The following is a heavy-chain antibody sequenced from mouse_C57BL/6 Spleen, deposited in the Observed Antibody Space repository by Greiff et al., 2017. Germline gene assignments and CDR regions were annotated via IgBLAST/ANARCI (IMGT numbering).Heavy chain of an antibody. CDR3: ARWGLRRGEYFAY. CDR2: IYPGGGDT. V-gene: IGHV1-82*01. CDR1: GYAFSSSW. J-gene: IGHJ2*01. D-gene: IGHD2-4*01. Sequence: VQLQQSGPELVKPGASVKISCKASGYAFSSSWMHWVKQRPGKGLEWIGRIYPGGGDTNYNGKFKGKATLTADKSSSTAYMQLSSLTSEDAAVYFCARWGLRRGEYFAYWGQGTTLTVSS.